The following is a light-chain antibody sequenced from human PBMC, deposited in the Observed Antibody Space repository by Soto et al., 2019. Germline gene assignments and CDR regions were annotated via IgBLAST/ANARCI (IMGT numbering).Light chain of an antibody. CDR3: CSYAGSCVV. J-gene: IGLJ2*01. Sequence: QSVLTQPRSVSGSPGQSVTISCTGTSSDVGGYNYVSWYQQHPGKAPKLMIYDVSKRPSGVPDRFSGSKSGNTAPLTISGLQDEDESDYYCCSYAGSCVVFGGGTKLTAL. CDR1: SSDVGGYNY. V-gene: IGLV2-11*01. CDR2: DVS.